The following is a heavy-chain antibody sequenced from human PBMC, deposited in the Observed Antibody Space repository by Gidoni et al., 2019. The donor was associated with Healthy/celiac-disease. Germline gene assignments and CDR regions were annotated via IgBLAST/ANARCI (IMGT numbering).Heavy chain of an antibody. CDR3: AGKAVAGLYYYYYYGMDV. CDR1: GGSISSSSYY. V-gene: IGHV4-39*01. J-gene: IGHJ6*04. D-gene: IGHD6-19*01. Sequence: QLQLQESGPGLVKPPETLSLTCTVSGGSISSSSYYWGWIRQPPGKGLGWIGSSYYSGSTYYNPSLKSRVTISVDTSKNQFSLKLSSVTAADTAVYYWAGKAVAGLYYYYYYGMDVWGKGTTVTVSS. CDR2: SYYSGST.